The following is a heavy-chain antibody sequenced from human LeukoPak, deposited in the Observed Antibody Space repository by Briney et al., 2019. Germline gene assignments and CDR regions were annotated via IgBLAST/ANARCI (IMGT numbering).Heavy chain of an antibody. CDR3: AKTTTGYSSGRYPAWPIDY. V-gene: IGHV3-23*01. D-gene: IGHD2-15*01. CDR1: GFTFGSYA. CDR2: IFGSGGSA. J-gene: IGHJ4*02. Sequence: PRGSLRLSCAASGFTFGSYAMCWVRQAPGKGLEWVSGIFGSGGSAHYADSVKGRFTISRDNSKNTVYLQMDSLRAEDTATYYCAKTTTGYSSGRYPAWPIDYWGQGTLVTVSS.